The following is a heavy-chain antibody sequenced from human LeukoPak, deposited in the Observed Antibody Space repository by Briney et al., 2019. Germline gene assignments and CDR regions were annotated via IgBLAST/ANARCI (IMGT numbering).Heavy chain of an antibody. CDR3: ARDYFGSGDY. V-gene: IGHV3-74*01. CDR2: ISNDGSTT. J-gene: IGHJ4*02. Sequence: GGPLRLSCAASGFTFSGYWMLWVRQAPGKGLVWASRISNDGSTTNYADSVKGRFTISRDNAKNTLYLQMNSLTAEDTAVYYCARDYFGSGDYWGQGTLVTVSS. D-gene: IGHD3-10*01. CDR1: GFTFSGYW.